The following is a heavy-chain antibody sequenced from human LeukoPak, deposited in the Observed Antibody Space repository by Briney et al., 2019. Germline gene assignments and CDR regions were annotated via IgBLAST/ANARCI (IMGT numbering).Heavy chain of an antibody. Sequence: PGGSLRLSCAASGFTFSSYEMNWVRQAPGKGLEWVSYISSSGSTIYYADSVKGRFTISRDNAKNSLDLQMNSLRAEDTAVYYCARTLGYSYGYSDYWGQGTLVTVSS. J-gene: IGHJ4*02. V-gene: IGHV3-48*03. D-gene: IGHD5-18*01. CDR3: ARTLGYSYGYSDY. CDR2: ISSSGSTI. CDR1: GFTFSSYE.